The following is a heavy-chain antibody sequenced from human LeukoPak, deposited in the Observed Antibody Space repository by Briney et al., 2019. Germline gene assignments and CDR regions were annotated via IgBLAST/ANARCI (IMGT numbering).Heavy chain of an antibody. V-gene: IGHV7-4-1*02. D-gene: IGHD3-22*01. CDR1: GGTFISYA. Sequence: GSSVKVSCKASGGTFISYAISWVRQAPGQGLEWMGWINTNTGNPTYSQGFTGRFVFSLDTSVSKAYLQISSLLADDTAVFYCARDNSPAYYYDSSGYYYVYWGQGTLVTVAS. J-gene: IGHJ4*02. CDR2: INTNTGNP. CDR3: ARDNSPAYYYDSSGYYYVY.